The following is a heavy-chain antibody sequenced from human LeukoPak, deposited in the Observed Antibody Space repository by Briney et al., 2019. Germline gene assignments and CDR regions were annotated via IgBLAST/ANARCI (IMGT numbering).Heavy chain of an antibody. Sequence: PGGSLRLSCAVSGFTFSGSGMHWVRQASRKGLEWVGRIRSKANSYAAAYAASVKGRFTISRDDSKNTAYLQMNSLKTEDTAVYYCTRPPDYWGQGTLVTVSS. V-gene: IGHV3-73*01. J-gene: IGHJ4*02. CDR2: IRSKANSYAA. CDR1: GFTFSGSG. CDR3: TRPPDY.